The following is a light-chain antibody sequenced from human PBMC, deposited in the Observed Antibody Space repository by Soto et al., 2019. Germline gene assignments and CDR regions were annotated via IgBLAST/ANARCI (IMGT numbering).Light chain of an antibody. V-gene: IGKV1-12*01. CDR1: QDISTW. J-gene: IGKJ4*01. CDR2: AAS. CDR3: QQANSFFALT. Sequence: GDSVPITCRASQDISTWLAWYQLKPGKAPKLLIFAASSLLTGVPSRFSGSGSGTEFTLTISGLQAEDFATYYCQQANSFFALTFGGGTHLEIK.